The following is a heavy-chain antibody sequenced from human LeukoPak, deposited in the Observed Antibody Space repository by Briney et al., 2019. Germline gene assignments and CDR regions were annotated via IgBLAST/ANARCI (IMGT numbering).Heavy chain of an antibody. CDR3: AKVRDAVAAPIDY. V-gene: IGHV3-30*18. CDR1: GFTFGNHG. D-gene: IGHD6-19*01. CDR2: ISHDGSNS. Sequence: GGSLRLSCAASGFTFGNHGMHWVRQAPGKGLEWVAVISHDGSNSYYADSVKGRFTISRDNPKHTLYLQMNSLRGEDTAVYYCAKVRDAVAAPIDYWGQGTLVTVSS. J-gene: IGHJ4*02.